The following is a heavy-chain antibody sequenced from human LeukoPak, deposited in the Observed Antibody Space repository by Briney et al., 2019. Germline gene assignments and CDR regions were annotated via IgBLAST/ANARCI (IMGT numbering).Heavy chain of an antibody. CDR2: ISYSGGT. V-gene: IGHV4-59*08. D-gene: IGHD3-3*01. Sequence: PSETLSLTCNVYGGSISNFYWSWIRQAPGKGLEWIGYISYSGGTNYNPPLKSRVTISLDTSANHFSLSLSSVTAADTAMYYCARHVPSDDFWSGFYVFDPWGQGTLVTVSS. CDR1: GGSISNFY. J-gene: IGHJ5*02. CDR3: ARHVPSDDFWSGFYVFDP.